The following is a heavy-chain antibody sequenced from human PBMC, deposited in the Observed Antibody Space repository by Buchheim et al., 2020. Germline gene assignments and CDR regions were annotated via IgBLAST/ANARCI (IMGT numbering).Heavy chain of an antibody. V-gene: IGHV3-11*05. CDR3: AKAAGYDSSGYYFPTQIDY. J-gene: IGHJ4*02. CDR2: ISTTNSDT. CDR1: GFTFNYYY. D-gene: IGHD3-22*01. Sequence: QVQLGESGGGLVKPGGSLRLSCAASGFTFNYYYMSWIRQAPGKGLEWVSYISTTNSDTNYADPVKGRFTTSRDNAKNSLYLPMNSLRAEDTAVYYCAKAAGYDSSGYYFPTQIDYWGQGTL.